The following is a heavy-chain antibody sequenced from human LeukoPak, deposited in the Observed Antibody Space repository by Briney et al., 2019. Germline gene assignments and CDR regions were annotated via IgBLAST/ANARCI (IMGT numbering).Heavy chain of an antibody. CDR2: IYHSGST. Sequence: SETLSLTCTVSGYSISSGYYWGWIRQPPGKGLEWIGSIYHSGSTYYNPSLKSRVTISVDTSKNQFSLKLSSVTAADTAVYYCARGYTGIAVAGPYNWFDPWGQGTLVTVPS. J-gene: IGHJ5*02. CDR1: GYSISSGYY. V-gene: IGHV4-38-2*02. D-gene: IGHD6-19*01. CDR3: ARGYTGIAVAGPYNWFDP.